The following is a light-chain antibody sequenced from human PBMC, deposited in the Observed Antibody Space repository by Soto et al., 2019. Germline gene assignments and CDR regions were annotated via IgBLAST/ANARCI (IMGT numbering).Light chain of an antibody. CDR2: EVT. CDR1: SSDVGGYHY. CDR3: SAYTTRRAV. V-gene: IGLV2-14*01. J-gene: IGLJ1*01. Sequence: QSVLTQPASVSGSPGQSITISCTGTSSDVGGYHYVSWYQQLPGKAPKLMIYEVTKRPSGVSNRFSGSKSDNTASLTISGLQAEDEADYYCSAYTTRRAVFGTGTKVTVL.